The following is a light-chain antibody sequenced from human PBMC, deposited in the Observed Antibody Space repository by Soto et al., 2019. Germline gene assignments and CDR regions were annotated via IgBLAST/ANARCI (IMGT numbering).Light chain of an antibody. V-gene: IGKV3D-20*02. Sequence: EIVCTQSPGTLSLSPGERARLSWRTSQSVSSNDLAWYTQKPGQARRLLIYDAYNRATGITNRFSGSGSGTDFTLTISKLEPEDFAVYYCQQHISWPLTFGGATKVDLK. CDR2: DAY. CDR1: QSVSSND. CDR3: QQHISWPLT. J-gene: IGKJ4*01.